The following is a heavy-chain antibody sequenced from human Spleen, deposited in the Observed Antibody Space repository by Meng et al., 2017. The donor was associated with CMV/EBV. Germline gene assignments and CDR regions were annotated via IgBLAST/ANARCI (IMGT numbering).Heavy chain of an antibody. D-gene: IGHD2-2*01. V-gene: IGHV3-64*02. CDR1: GFTFRSYA. CDR3: ARGSEGVPAAIDY. CDR2: ISSNGGNT. Sequence: GGSLRLSCAVSGFTFRSYAMHWVRQAPGKGLEYVSVISSNGGNTYYADSVKGRFTISRDNAKNSLYLQMNSLRAEDTAVYYCARGSEGVPAAIDYWGQGTLVTVSS. J-gene: IGHJ4*02.